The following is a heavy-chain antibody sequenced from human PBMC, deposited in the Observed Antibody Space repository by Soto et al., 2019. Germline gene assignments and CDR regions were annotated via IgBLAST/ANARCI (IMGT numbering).Heavy chain of an antibody. CDR3: ARIYYYDSSGYYGDYYGMDV. CDR2: IFSNDEK. J-gene: IGHJ6*02. CDR1: GFSLSNARMG. V-gene: IGHV2-26*01. D-gene: IGHD3-22*01. Sequence: QVTLKESGPVLVKPTETLTLTCTVSGFSLSNARMGVSWIRQPPGKALEWLAHIFSNDEKSYSTSLKSRLTLSKDTSKSQVVLTMTNMDPVDTATYYCARIYYYDSSGYYGDYYGMDVWGQGTTVTVSS.